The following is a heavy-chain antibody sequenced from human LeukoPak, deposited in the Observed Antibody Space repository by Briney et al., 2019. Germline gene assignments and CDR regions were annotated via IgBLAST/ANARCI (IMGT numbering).Heavy chain of an antibody. CDR3: AKDADRGWSYFDY. D-gene: IGHD6-19*01. CDR1: GFIFSNYG. CDR2: IRYDGSNE. Sequence: GGSLRLSCAASGFIFSNYGIHWVRQAPGKGLEWVAFIRYDGSNEYYADSVKGRFTISRDNSKNTLYMQMHSLRTEDTAVHYCAKDADRGWSYFDYWGQGTLVTVSS. J-gene: IGHJ4*02. V-gene: IGHV3-30*02.